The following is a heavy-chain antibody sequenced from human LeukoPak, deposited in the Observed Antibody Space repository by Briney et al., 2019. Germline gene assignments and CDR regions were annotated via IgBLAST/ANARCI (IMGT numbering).Heavy chain of an antibody. Sequence: GGSLRLSCAASGFTFSSYEMNWVRQAPGKGLEWVSYISSSGSTIYYADSVKGRFTISRDHAKNSLYLQMNSLRAEDTAVYYCAREARDDAFDIWGQGTMVTVSS. V-gene: IGHV3-48*03. CDR3: AREARDDAFDI. CDR2: ISSSGSTI. J-gene: IGHJ3*02. CDR1: GFTFSSYE.